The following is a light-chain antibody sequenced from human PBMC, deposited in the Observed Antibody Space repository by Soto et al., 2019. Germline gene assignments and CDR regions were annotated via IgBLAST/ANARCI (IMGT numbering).Light chain of an antibody. V-gene: IGLV1-40*01. Sequence: QSALKQPPSVSGAPGQRVTISCTGSSSNIGAGYDVHWYQQLPGTAPKLLIYGNSNRPSGVPDRFSGSKSGTSASLAITGLQAEDEADYYCQSYDSSLSGPYVFGTGTKVTVL. J-gene: IGLJ1*01. CDR2: GNS. CDR3: QSYDSSLSGPYV. CDR1: SSNIGAGYD.